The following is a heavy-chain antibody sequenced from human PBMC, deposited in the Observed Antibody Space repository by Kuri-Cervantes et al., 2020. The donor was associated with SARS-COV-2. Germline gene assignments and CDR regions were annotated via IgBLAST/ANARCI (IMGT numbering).Heavy chain of an antibody. J-gene: IGHJ2*01. Sequence: ASVKVSCKASGYTFTSYYMHWVRQAPGQGLEWMGIINPSGGSTSYAQKFQGRVTMTRDTSTSTVYMELNSLRAEDTAVYYCARGSRYDYVWGSYRYTASWYFDLWGRGTLVTVSS. V-gene: IGHV1-46*01. D-gene: IGHD3-16*02. CDR3: ARGSRYDYVWGSYRYTASWYFDL. CDR2: INPSGGST. CDR1: GYTFTSYY.